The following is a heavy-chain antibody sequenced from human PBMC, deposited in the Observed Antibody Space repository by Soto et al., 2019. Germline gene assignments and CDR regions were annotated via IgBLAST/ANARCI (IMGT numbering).Heavy chain of an antibody. CDR2: IIPIFGTA. CDR1: GGTFSSYA. J-gene: IGHJ4*02. Sequence: GXSGKVSCKASGGTFSSYAISCVRQAPGQGLEWMGGIIPIFGTANYAQKFQGRVTITADESTSTAYMELSSLRSEDTAVYYCARDSSGRYSSGWYYDYWGQGTLATVSS. V-gene: IGHV1-69*13. D-gene: IGHD6-19*01. CDR3: ARDSSGRYSSGWYYDY.